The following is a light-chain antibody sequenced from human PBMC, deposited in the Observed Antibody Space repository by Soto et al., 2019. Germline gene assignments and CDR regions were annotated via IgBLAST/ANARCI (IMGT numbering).Light chain of an antibody. CDR3: QQYSSPPPVT. J-gene: IGKJ3*01. Sequence: DIVLTQSPDSLAVSLGERATINCKSSQSVLYSSNNKNYLAWYQQKPGQPPNLLIYLASTRESGVPDRFSAGRSSTHYPLTISTLPAEDVAVYYCQQYSSPPPVTFGPGTNVDFK. CDR2: LAS. CDR1: QSVLYSSNNKNY. V-gene: IGKV4-1*01.